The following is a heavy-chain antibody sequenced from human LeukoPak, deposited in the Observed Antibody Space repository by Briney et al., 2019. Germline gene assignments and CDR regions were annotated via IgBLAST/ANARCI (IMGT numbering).Heavy chain of an antibody. CDR2: IGIGDDT. D-gene: IGHD5/OR15-5a*01. CDR3: VRGGIRVSGIDAFDI. J-gene: IGHJ3*02. Sequence: QSGGSLRLSCAASGFTFRDYDTHWVRQAPGRGLEWVSAIGIGDDTHYPDSVKGRFTISRENAKNSLYLQMSSLRDGDTAMYYCVRGGIRVSGIDAFDIWGQGTMATVSS. CDR1: GFTFRDYD. V-gene: IGHV3-13*01.